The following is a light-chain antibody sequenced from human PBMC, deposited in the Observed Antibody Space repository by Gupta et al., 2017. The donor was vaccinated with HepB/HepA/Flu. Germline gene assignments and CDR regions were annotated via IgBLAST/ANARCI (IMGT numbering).Light chain of an antibody. CDR2: GDT. Sequence: QSVLTQPPSVSGAPGQRVTISYTGSGSNIGESYGVHWHQQVHGRAPKLLIYGDTNRPSGVPDRFSASKSGTSAFLVITGLQAEDEADYYCQSFDRSLSVPFGGGTKVTVL. V-gene: IGLV1-40*01. CDR1: GSNIGESYG. J-gene: IGLJ2*01. CDR3: QSFDRSLSVP.